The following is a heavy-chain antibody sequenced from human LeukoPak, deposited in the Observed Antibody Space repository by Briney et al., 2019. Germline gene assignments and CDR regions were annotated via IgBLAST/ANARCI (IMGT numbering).Heavy chain of an antibody. CDR3: ARIGQGYYYYYMDV. Sequence: GGSLRLSCAASGFTINNYAMSWVRQAPGKGLEWVANIKQDGSEKYYVDSVKGRFTISRDNAKNSLYLQMNSLRAEDTAVYYCARIGQGYYYYYMDVWGKGTTVTISS. D-gene: IGHD3-16*01. V-gene: IGHV3-7*01. J-gene: IGHJ6*03. CDR1: GFTINNYA. CDR2: IKQDGSEK.